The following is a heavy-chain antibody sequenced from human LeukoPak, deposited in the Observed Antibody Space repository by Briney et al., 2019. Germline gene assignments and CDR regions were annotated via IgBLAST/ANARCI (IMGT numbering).Heavy chain of an antibody. CDR3: ARGGSSSSGAGY. V-gene: IGHV3-23*01. J-gene: IGHJ4*02. Sequence: GGSLRLSCAASGFTFSSYAMSWVRQAPGKGLEWVSAISGSGGSTYYADSVKGRFTISRDNAKNSLYLQMNSLRAEDTAVYYCARGGSSSSGAGYWGQGTLVTVSS. CDR2: ISGSGGST. CDR1: GFTFSSYA. D-gene: IGHD6-6*01.